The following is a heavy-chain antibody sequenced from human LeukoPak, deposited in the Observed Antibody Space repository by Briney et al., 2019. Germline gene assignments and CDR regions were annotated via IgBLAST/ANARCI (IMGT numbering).Heavy chain of an antibody. CDR3: AREEDVVVVPAALRH. D-gene: IGHD2-2*01. Sequence: GGSLRLSCAASGFTFSSYSMNWVRQAPGKGLEWVSSISSSSSYIYYADSVKGRFTISRDNAKNSLYLQMNSLRAEDTAVYYCAREEDVVVVPAALRHWGQGTLVTVSS. V-gene: IGHV3-21*01. J-gene: IGHJ1*01. CDR1: GFTFSSYS. CDR2: ISSSSSYI.